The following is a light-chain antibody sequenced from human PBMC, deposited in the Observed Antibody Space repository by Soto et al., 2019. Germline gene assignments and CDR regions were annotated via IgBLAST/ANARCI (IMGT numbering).Light chain of an antibody. V-gene: IGKV1-12*01. Sequence: DIQMTQSPSSVSASVGDRVTITCRASQPISTWLAWYQQRPGRAPKLLIYSASSLQSGVPSRFSVSGSGTDFTLTIRPLQPEDFATSYCQQAKSFPITFGGGTKGDQT. CDR1: QPISTW. CDR2: SAS. CDR3: QQAKSFPIT. J-gene: IGKJ4*01.